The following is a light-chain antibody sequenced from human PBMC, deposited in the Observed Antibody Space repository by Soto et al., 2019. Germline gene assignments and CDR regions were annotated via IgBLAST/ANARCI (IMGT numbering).Light chain of an antibody. CDR3: LQYNSYPRT. V-gene: IGKV1-17*01. CDR2: AAS. Sequence: IQMTQSPSSLSASLGDRVTITCRASQAIGTDLGWYQQKPGKAPKRLIYAASSLQSGAPPRFSGSGSWTDFTLTIRSLQSEYFATYFCLQYNSYPRTFGQGTRVDI. CDR1: QAIGTD. J-gene: IGKJ1*01.